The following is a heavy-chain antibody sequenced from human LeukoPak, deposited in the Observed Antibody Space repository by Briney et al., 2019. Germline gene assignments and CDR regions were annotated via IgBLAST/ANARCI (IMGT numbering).Heavy chain of an antibody. J-gene: IGHJ5*02. V-gene: IGHV6-1*01. Sequence: SQTLSLTCAISGDSVSSNSAAWNWIRQSPSRGLEWLGRTYYRSKWYNDYAVSVKNRITIKPDTSKNQFSLQLNSVTPEDTAVYYCARDDVPSPSISSSWYNWFDPWGQGTLVTVSS. CDR1: GDSVSSNSAA. CDR3: ARDDVPSPSISSSWYNWFDP. D-gene: IGHD6-13*01. CDR2: TYYRSKWYN.